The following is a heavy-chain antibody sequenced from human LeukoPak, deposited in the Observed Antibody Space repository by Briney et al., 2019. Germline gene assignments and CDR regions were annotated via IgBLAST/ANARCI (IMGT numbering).Heavy chain of an antibody. D-gene: IGHD5-18*01. CDR3: ARESGYSYGYNFDY. Sequence: QPGRSLRLSCAASGFTFSSYAMHWVRQAPGKGLEWVAVISYDGSNKYYADSVKGRFTISRDNSKNTLYLQMNSLRAEDTAVYYCARESGYSYGYNFDYWGQGALVTVSS. J-gene: IGHJ4*02. CDR1: GFTFSSYA. CDR2: ISYDGSNK. V-gene: IGHV3-30*04.